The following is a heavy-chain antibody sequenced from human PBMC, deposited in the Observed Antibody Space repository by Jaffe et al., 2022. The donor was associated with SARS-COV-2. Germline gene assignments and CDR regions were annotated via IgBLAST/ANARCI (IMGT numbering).Heavy chain of an antibody. V-gene: IGHV3-9*01. Sequence: EVQLVESGGGLVQPGRSLRLSCAASGFTFDDYAMHWVRQAPGKGLEWVSGISWNSGSIGYADSVKGRFTISRDNAKNSLYLQMNSLRAEDTALYYCAKDMAAYSSSSVRSERSLGGMDVWGQGTTVTVSS. CDR1: GFTFDDYA. J-gene: IGHJ6*02. CDR3: AKDMAAYSSSSVRSERSLGGMDV. CDR2: ISWNSGSI. D-gene: IGHD6-6*01.